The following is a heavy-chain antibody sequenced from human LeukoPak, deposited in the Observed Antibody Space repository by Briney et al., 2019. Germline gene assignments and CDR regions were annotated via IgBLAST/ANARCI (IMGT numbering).Heavy chain of an antibody. D-gene: IGHD6-6*01. J-gene: IGHJ6*03. CDR1: GYSISSGYY. V-gene: IGHV4-38-2*01. CDR2: IYHRGNT. CDR3: ARGGGSSSPYYYYYMDV. Sequence: SETLSLTCAVSGYSISSGYYWTWIRQLPGKGLEWIGNIYHRGNTYYNPSLKSRVTISVDTSKNQFSLKLTSVTAADTAVYYCARGGGSSSPYYYYYMDVWGKGTTVTVSS.